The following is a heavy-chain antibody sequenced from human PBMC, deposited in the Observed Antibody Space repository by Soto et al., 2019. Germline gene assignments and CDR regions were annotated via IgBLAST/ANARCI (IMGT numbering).Heavy chain of an antibody. Sequence: EVQLVESGGGLVQPARSLRLSWAASGFTFDDYAMHWVRQGPGKGLEWVSSISWNSGNLGYGDSVKGRFTISRDNAKNSLYLQMNSLRGEDTALYYCAKGASTTVFAFNDYWGQGTLVTVSS. V-gene: IGHV3-9*01. J-gene: IGHJ4*02. CDR3: AKGASTTVFAFNDY. D-gene: IGHD4-17*01. CDR1: GFTFDDYA. CDR2: ISWNSGNL.